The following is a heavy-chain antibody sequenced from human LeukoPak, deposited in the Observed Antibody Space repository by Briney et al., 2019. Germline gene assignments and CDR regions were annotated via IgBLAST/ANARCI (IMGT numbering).Heavy chain of an antibody. CDR2: IYSGGST. CDR3: AREVGAPPYYFDY. D-gene: IGHD1-26*01. J-gene: IGHJ4*02. V-gene: IGHV3-53*01. Sequence: GGSLRLSCAASGFTVSSNYMSWVRQAPGKGLEWVSVIYSGGSTYYADSVKGRLTISRDNAKNTLYLQMKSLSAEDTAVYYCAREVGAPPYYFDYWGQRTLVTVSS. CDR1: GFTVSSNY.